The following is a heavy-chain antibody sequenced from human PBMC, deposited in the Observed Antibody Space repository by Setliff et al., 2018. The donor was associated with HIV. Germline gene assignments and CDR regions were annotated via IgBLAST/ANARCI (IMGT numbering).Heavy chain of an antibody. Sequence: PSETLSLTCSVSGGSLISGGYYWSWIRQHPGKVLEWIGYVYYTGKTYYNPSLESRISMSVDTSKNQFSLKLTSVTAADTAIYYCARDLTSNSNCFEPWGQGTQVTVSS. CDR1: GGSLISGGYY. CDR3: ARDLTSNSNCFEP. J-gene: IGHJ5*02. D-gene: IGHD4-4*01. CDR2: VYYTGKT. V-gene: IGHV4-31*03.